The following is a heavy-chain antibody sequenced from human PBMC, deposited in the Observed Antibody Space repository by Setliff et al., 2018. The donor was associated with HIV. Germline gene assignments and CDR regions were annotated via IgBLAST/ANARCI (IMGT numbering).Heavy chain of an antibody. V-gene: IGHV4-34*01. CDR2: LSPSGTT. D-gene: IGHD4-17*01. J-gene: IGHJ4*02. CDR1: GGSFSNYY. Sequence: PSQTLSLTCTVYGGSFSNYYTNWIRQPPGKWLEWIGELSPSGTTSSNPSLQSRVTISLDTSNNQFSLKLTSVTAADTAMYYCASFFVTTVTNQYYWGQGTPVTVSS. CDR3: ASFFVTTVTNQYY.